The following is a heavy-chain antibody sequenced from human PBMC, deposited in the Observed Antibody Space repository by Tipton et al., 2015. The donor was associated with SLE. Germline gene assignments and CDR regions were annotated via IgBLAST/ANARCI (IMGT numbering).Heavy chain of an antibody. J-gene: IGHJ4*02. D-gene: IGHD6-19*01. CDR1: GGSISSYY. Sequence: TLSLTCAVSGGSISSYYWNWIRQPPGKGLEWIGYIYYTGSTSYNPSLKSRVTISVDTSKNQFSLKLSSVTAADTAVYYCARGGDIAVAGTIDYWGQGTLVTVSS. CDR3: ARGGDIAVAGTIDY. V-gene: IGHV4-59*01. CDR2: IYYTGST.